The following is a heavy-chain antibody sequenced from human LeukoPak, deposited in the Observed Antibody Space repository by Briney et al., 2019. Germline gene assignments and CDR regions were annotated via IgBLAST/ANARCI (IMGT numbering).Heavy chain of an antibody. V-gene: IGHV4-39*01. CDR1: GGSISSSSYY. Sequence: RSSETLSLTCTVSGGSISSSSYYWGWIRQPPGKGLEWIGNIYYSGSTYYNPSLKSRITISVDTSKNQFSLKLTSMTAADTAVYYCARLGPYYDFWSGYLPVDYWGQGTLVTVSS. D-gene: IGHD3-3*01. J-gene: IGHJ4*02. CDR3: ARLGPYYDFWSGYLPVDY. CDR2: IYYSGST.